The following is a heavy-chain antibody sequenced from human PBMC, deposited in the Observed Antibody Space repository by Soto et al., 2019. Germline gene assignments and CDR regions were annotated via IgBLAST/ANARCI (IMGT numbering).Heavy chain of an antibody. D-gene: IGHD1-7*01. CDR1: GDSISSSKW. CDR2: IYHTGPT. Sequence: SETLSLTCAVSGDSISSSKWWNWVRQPPGKGLEWIGEIYHTGPTNYNPSVKSRATISVDKSKNHFSLSLTSVTAADTAVYYCVRDRRGVQSELSDWGPGPLVTVSS. V-gene: IGHV4-4*02. J-gene: IGHJ4*02. CDR3: VRDRRGVQSELSD.